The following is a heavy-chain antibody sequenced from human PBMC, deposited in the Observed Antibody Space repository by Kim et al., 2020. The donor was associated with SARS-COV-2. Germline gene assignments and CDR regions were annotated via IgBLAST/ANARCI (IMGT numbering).Heavy chain of an antibody. Sequence: SETLSLPCTVSGGSISSYYWSWIRQPPGKGLEWIGYIYYSGSTNYNPSLKSRVTISVDTSKNQFSLKLSSVTAADTAVYYCARRNTVADYGGNGARFDPWGQGTLVTVSS. CDR2: IYYSGST. J-gene: IGHJ5*02. CDR1: GGSISSYY. CDR3: ARRNTVADYGGNGARFDP. D-gene: IGHD4-17*01. V-gene: IGHV4-59*08.